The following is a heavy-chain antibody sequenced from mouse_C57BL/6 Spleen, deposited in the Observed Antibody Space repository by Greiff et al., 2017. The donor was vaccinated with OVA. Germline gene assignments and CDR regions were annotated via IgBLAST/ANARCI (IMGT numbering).Heavy chain of an antibody. CDR3: ARQGDGYWFAY. J-gene: IGHJ3*01. V-gene: IGHV5-6*01. Sequence: EVQGVESGGDLVKPGGSLKLSCAASGFTFSSYGMSWVRQTPDKRLEWVATISSGGSYTYYPDSVKGRFTISRDNAKNTLYLQMSSLKSEDTAMYYCARQGDGYWFAYWGQGTLVTVSA. CDR1: GFTFSSYG. D-gene: IGHD2-3*01. CDR2: ISSGGSYT.